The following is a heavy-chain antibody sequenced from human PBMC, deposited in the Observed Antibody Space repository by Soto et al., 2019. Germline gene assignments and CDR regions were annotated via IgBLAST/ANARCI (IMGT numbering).Heavy chain of an antibody. D-gene: IGHD6-25*01. J-gene: IGHJ4*02. V-gene: IGHV3-23*01. CDR3: AKFFVETGSNSGWPWSFHY. CDR1: GFTFSNYA. CDR2: ISGSGGTT. Sequence: EVQLLESGGGLVQPGRSLRLSCAASGFTFSNYARSWVRQAPGQGLDWVSAISGSGGTTYYADSVKGWFTISRDNSKNTLFLQMNSLRAEDAAVYYCAKFFVETGSNSGWPWSFHYWGQGTLVTVSS.